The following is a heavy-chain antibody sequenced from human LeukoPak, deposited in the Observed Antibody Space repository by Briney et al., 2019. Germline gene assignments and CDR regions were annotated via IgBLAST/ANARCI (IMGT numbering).Heavy chain of an antibody. V-gene: IGHV3-64D*06. D-gene: IGHD3-10*01. CDR1: GLPFSSYA. CDR3: VKDRLGNYYGAGVFAY. Sequence: GGPLSLSCSASGLPFSSYAMHWVRQAPGKGLECVSAISCNGGNTCYADSVKGRFTIPRDYPKNTLYLQMCSLRAQDTGVYYCVKDRLGNYYGAGVFAYGGEGTLVTVS. CDR2: ISCNGGNT. J-gene: IGHJ4*02.